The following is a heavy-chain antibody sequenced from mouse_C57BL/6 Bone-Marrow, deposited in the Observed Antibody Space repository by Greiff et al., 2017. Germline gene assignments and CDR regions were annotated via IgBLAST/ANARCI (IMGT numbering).Heavy chain of an antibody. Sequence: QVQLKQPGAELVKPGASVKMSCKASGYTFTSYWITWVKQRPGQGLEWIGDIYPGSGSTNYNEKFKSKATLTVDTSSSTAYMQLSSLTSEDSAVSYCAREGRVGYYSSSYVYYAMDYWGQGTSVTVSS. D-gene: IGHD1-1*01. V-gene: IGHV1-55*01. CDR3: AREGRVGYYSSSYVYYAMDY. CDR1: GYTFTSYW. CDR2: IYPGSGST. J-gene: IGHJ4*01.